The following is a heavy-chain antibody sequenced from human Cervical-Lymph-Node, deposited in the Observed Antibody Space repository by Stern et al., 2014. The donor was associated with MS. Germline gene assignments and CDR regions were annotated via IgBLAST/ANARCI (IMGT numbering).Heavy chain of an antibody. CDR2: VYPGDSYT. D-gene: IGHD1-26*01. CDR1: GYSFTTHW. Sequence: VQLVESGAEVNKSGESLKISCKGSGYSFTTHWIAWVRQTPGKGLEWMGIVYPGDSYTTYSPAFQGQVTISADKSINTAYLHWSSLKASDTAMYYCARHPYSGDFSYGGGFDYWGQGTLVTVSS. CDR3: ARHPYSGDFSYGGGFDY. J-gene: IGHJ4*02. V-gene: IGHV5-51*01.